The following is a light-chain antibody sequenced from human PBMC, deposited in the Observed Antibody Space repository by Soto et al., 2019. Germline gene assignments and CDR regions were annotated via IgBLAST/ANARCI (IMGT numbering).Light chain of an antibody. J-gene: IGLJ3*02. Sequence: QAVLTQPPSASGTPGQRVTISCSGSRSNIGSNAVSWYQQLPGTAPKLLIYNDNQRPSGVPDRFSASKSGTSASLAISGLQSEDEADYYCAAWDDSLNARGVFGGGTHLTVL. CDR3: AAWDDSLNARGV. CDR1: RSNIGSNA. CDR2: NDN. V-gene: IGLV1-44*01.